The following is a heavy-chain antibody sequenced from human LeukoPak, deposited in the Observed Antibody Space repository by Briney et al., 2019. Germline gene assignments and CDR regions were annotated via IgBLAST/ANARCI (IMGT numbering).Heavy chain of an antibody. V-gene: IGHV3-33*01. Sequence: PGGSLRLSCAASGFTFSSFGMLWVRHAPGKGLVGVADIWYGGSSKYHADPVKGRFTISRDNSKNTLYLQMNSLRAEDTAVYYCARDVVSATPRYYYYGMDVWGKGTTVTVSS. CDR2: IWYGGSSK. CDR3: ARDVVSATPRYYYYGMDV. J-gene: IGHJ6*04. CDR1: GFTFSSFG. D-gene: IGHD2-15*01.